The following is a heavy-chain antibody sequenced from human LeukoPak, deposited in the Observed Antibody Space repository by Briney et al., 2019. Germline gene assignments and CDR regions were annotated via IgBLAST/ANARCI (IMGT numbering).Heavy chain of an antibody. J-gene: IGHJ3*02. D-gene: IGHD3-22*01. CDR2: IYYSGST. Sequence: PSETLSLTCTVSGGSISSYYWSWIRQLPGKGLEWIGYIYYSGSTNYNLSLKSRVTISVDTSKNQFSLKLSSVTAADTAVYYCAHAADYYYDSSGWAFDIWGQGTMVTVPS. V-gene: IGHV4-59*01. CDR3: AHAADYYYDSSGWAFDI. CDR1: GGSISSYY.